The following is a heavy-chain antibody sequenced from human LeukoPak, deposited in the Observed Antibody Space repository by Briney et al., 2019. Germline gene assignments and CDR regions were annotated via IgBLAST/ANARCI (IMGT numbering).Heavy chain of an antibody. CDR1: GFTFSSYT. CDR2: ISSTSSYI. J-gene: IGHJ5*02. Sequence: PGGSLRLSRAASGFTFSSYTMNWVRQAPGKGLEWVSSISSTSSYIYYADSVKGRFTISRDNAKNSLYLQINSLRAEDTAVYYCAREAQGWFDPCGQGTLVTVSS. CDR3: AREAQGWFDP. V-gene: IGHV3-21*01.